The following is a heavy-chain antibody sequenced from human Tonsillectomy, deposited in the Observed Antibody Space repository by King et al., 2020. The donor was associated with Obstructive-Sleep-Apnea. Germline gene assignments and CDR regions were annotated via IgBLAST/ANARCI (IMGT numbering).Heavy chain of an antibody. V-gene: IGHV3-7*01. CDR3: AVWNGRDY. CDR2: IRHDGGEE. D-gene: IGHD1-1*01. J-gene: IGHJ4*02. Sequence: VQLVESGGGLVQPGGSLRLSCVVSGFTFSNYWMTWVRQAPGKGLEWVGHIRHDGGEEDYVDSVKGRFTISRDNAKNSLYLQMNSLRAEDTAVYYCAVWNGRDYWGQGTLVTVSS. CDR1: GFTFSNYW.